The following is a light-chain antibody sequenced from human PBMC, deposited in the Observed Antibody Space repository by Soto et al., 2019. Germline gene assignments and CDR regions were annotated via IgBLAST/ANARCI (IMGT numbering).Light chain of an antibody. J-gene: IGKJ1*01. Sequence: EVVLTQSPGTLSVSPRERATLSCRASQSVSNNYLAWYQHNPGPTPMLLIYAASNRAPVTPDRFSGSGSAPVFTLTISRLAPDDVAFYYWQHYASSPRTFGQGTLVEVK. V-gene: IGKV3-20*01. CDR3: QHYASSPRT. CDR2: AAS. CDR1: QSVSNNY.